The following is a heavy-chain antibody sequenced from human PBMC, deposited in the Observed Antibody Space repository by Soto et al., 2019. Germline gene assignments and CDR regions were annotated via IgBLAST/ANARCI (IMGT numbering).Heavy chain of an antibody. D-gene: IGHD4-17*01. J-gene: IGHJ4*02. Sequence: QITLKESGPTLVRPAQTLTLTCGFSGFSLSSYGMGVAWTRQPPGKALEWLELIYWDDDKRYSPPLKDRLAISKDTSSNQVVLTITNMDPGDTATYFCAHAGDYDLLTFDHWGPGTLVTVSS. V-gene: IGHV2-5*02. CDR3: AHAGDYDLLTFDH. CDR2: IYWDDDK. CDR1: GFSLSSYGMG.